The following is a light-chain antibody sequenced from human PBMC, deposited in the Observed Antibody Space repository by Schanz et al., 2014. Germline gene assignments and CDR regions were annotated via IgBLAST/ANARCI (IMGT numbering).Light chain of an antibody. CDR3: VLHVGGDILV. J-gene: IGLJ3*02. Sequence: QTVVTQEPSFSVSPGGTVTLTCGLNSGSVSTNYYPSWYQQTPGQAPRTLIYNTDTRSSGVPDRFSGSILGNKAALTIAGAQADDESDYYCVLHVGGDILVFGGGTKLTVL. CDR1: SGSVSTNYY. CDR2: NTD. V-gene: IGLV8-61*01.